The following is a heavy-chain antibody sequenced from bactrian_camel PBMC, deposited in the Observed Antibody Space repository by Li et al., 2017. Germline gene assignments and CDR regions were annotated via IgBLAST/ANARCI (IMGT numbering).Heavy chain of an antibody. CDR2: LASDGTT. J-gene: IGHJ4*01. D-gene: IGHD3*01. Sequence: VQLVESGGGSVQAGGSLRLSCEVSGTTVRSHCMAWFRQAPGKEREGVASLASDGTTAYADSVKGRFTISQDNDKNSVYLQMDSLKLEDTAMYYCAADRDCYLGSSYVPTCKHWGQGTQVTVS. V-gene: IGHV3S53*01. CDR3: AADRDCYLGSSYVPTCKH. CDR1: GTTVRSHC.